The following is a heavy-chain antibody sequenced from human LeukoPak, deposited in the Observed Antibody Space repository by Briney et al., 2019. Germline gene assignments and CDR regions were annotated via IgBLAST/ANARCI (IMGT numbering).Heavy chain of an antibody. CDR2: ISDSGGNT. Sequence: PGGSLRLSCAATGITLSNYGMSWVRQAPGKGLEWVAGISDSGGNTKYADSVKGRFTISRDNPKNTLYLQMNSLRAEDTAVYFCAKRGVVIRVILVGFHKEAYYFESWGQGTLVTVSS. CDR1: GITLSNYG. CDR3: AKRGVVIRVILVGFHKEAYYFES. V-gene: IGHV3-23*01. D-gene: IGHD3/OR15-3a*01. J-gene: IGHJ4*02.